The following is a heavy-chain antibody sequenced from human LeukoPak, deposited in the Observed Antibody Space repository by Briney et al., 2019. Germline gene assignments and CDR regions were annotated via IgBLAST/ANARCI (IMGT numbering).Heavy chain of an antibody. D-gene: IGHD3-22*01. CDR3: ARYSPRGGYYDSSGYPDY. CDR1: GYSFTSYY. V-gene: IGHV5-51*01. J-gene: IGHJ4*02. CDR2: IFPGDSDT. Sequence: GESLKISCKGSGYSFTSYYIGWVRQMPGKGLEWMGIIFPGDSDTRYSPSFQGQVTISVDKSISTAYLQWSSLKASDTAMYYCARYSPRGGYYDSSGYPDYWGQGTLVTVSS.